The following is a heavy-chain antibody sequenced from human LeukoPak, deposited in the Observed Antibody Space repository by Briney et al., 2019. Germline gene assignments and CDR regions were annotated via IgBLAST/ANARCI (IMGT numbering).Heavy chain of an antibody. J-gene: IGHJ3*02. Sequence: GGSLRLSCAASRFTFSSYGMHWVRQAPGKGLEWVSVILYDGNNTYYADSVKGRFTISRYNSKNTLNLQMNSLRAEDTAVYYCAKVKGEVIGPFDIWGQRTMVTVCS. CDR2: ILYDGNNT. CDR1: RFTFSSYG. CDR3: AKVKGEVIGPFDI. V-gene: IGHV3-30*18. D-gene: IGHD3-16*01.